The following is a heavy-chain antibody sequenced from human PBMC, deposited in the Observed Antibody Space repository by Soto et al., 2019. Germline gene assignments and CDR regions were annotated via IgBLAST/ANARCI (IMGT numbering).Heavy chain of an antibody. CDR3: AKDVGDIVLVPAPNRYFDY. CDR2: ISGSGGSA. V-gene: IGHV3-23*01. J-gene: IGHJ4*02. Sequence: GGSLRLSCGASGFTFSRYAMTWVRQAPGKGLEWVSSISGSGGSASYADSVKGRFTISRDNSKITLYLQMNSLRAEDTAIYYCAKDVGDIVLVPAPNRYFDYWGQGTLVTVSS. D-gene: IGHD2-2*01. CDR1: GFTFSRYA.